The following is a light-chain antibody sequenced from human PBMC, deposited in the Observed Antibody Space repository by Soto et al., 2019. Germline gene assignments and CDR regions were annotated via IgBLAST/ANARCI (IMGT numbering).Light chain of an antibody. CDR3: HQYDNVPQT. J-gene: IGKJ1*01. Sequence: DIQMTQSPSSESASVGDRVTITCQASQEISDYLNWYHLKPGKAPELLIYDASNLETGVPSRFSGSGSGTDFTFTISSLQPEDIATYYCHQYDNVPQTFGQGTKVEI. V-gene: IGKV1-33*01. CDR1: QEISDY. CDR2: DAS.